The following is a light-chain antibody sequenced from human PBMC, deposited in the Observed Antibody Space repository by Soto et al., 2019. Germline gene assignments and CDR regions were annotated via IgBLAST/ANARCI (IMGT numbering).Light chain of an antibody. V-gene: IGKV1-39*01. CDR1: QSISSY. Sequence: DIPMTQSPSSLSASVGDRVTITCRASQSISSYLNWYQQKPGKAPKVLIYAASSLQSGVPSRFSGSGSGTDFTLTISSLQPEDFATYYCQQSYSIPWTFGQGTKVE. J-gene: IGKJ1*01. CDR2: AAS. CDR3: QQSYSIPWT.